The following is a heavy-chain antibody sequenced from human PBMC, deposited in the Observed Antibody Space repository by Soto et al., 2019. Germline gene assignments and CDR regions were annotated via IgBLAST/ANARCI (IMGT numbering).Heavy chain of an antibody. CDR1: GYTFFTYD. V-gene: IGHV1-18*01. CDR2: ISTYSGDT. J-gene: IGHJ5*02. Sequence: QVRLLQSGVAVKTPGASVKVSCQASGYTFFTYDISWVRQAPGQGLEWMGWISTYSGDTKYAQKFQGRVTMTTDTSTTTAYLELRSLRSDDTAVYYCARHHGPTTAENWFDPWGQGTLVTVSS. D-gene: IGHD5-12*01. CDR3: ARHHGPTTAENWFDP.